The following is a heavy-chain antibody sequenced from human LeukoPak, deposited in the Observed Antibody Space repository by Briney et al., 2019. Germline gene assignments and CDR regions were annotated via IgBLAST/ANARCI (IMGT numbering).Heavy chain of an antibody. D-gene: IGHD2-15*01. CDR3: ARDGGFNTNFDY. Sequence: GGSLRLSCAASGFTFRNYWMGWVRQAPGKGLEWVANTKPDGSAEYYADSVRGRFTTSRDNANNFLDLQMNSLRAEDTAVYYCARDGGFNTNFDYWGQGTLVTVSS. J-gene: IGHJ4*02. CDR2: TKPDGSAE. CDR1: GFTFRNYW. V-gene: IGHV3-7*01.